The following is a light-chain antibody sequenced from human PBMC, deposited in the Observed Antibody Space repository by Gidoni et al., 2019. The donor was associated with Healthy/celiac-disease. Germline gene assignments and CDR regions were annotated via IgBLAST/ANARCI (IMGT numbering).Light chain of an antibody. J-gene: IGKJ3*01. CDR2: LGS. Sequence: DIVMTQSPLSLPVNPGEPASISCRSSQSLLHSNGYNYFVWYLQKPGQSPQLLIYLGSNRASGVPDRCSGSGSGTDFTLKISRVEAEDVGVYYCMQALQTPPFTFGPGTKVDIK. V-gene: IGKV2-28*01. CDR3: MQALQTPPFT. CDR1: QSLLHSNGYNY.